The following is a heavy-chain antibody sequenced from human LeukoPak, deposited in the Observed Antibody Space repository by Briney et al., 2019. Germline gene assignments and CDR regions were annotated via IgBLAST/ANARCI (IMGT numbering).Heavy chain of an antibody. D-gene: IGHD1-1*01. CDR3: AKANWVSNADAVW. CDR1: GFSFSDYA. V-gene: IGHV3-23*01. J-gene: IGHJ4*02. Sequence: GSLRLSCAASGFSFSDYAMSWVRQAPARGPEWVSSIRGGGGTFYADSVKGRFTLSRDDSRNTVCLQLNNLRVEDTAIYYCAKANWVSNADAVWWGQGTQVTVSS. CDR2: IRGGGGT.